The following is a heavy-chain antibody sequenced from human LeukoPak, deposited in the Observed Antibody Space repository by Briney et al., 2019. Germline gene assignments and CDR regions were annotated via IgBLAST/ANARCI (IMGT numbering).Heavy chain of an antibody. J-gene: IGHJ4*02. D-gene: IGHD2/OR15-2a*01. CDR1: GFTFSSYA. CDR3: ARDFLFDY. V-gene: IGHV4-34*01. CDR2: INHSGST. Sequence: GSLRLSCAASGFTFSSYAMSWVRRAPGKGLEWIGEINHSGSTNYNPSLKSRVTISVDTSKNQFSLKLSSVTAADTAVYYCARDFLFDYWGQGTLVTVSS.